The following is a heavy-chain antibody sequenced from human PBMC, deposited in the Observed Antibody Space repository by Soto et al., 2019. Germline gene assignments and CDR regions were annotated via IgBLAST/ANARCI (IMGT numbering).Heavy chain of an antibody. J-gene: IGHJ4*02. Sequence: ASVKVSCKTSGYTFTNYVFSWVRQAPGQGLEWMGWISVYSGNTNYAQNLQGRVTMTTDTSTNTAYMELSSVTAADTAVYYCAKVPDYWGQGTLVTVSS. CDR3: AKVPDY. CDR2: ISVYSGNT. V-gene: IGHV1-18*01. CDR1: GYTFTNYV.